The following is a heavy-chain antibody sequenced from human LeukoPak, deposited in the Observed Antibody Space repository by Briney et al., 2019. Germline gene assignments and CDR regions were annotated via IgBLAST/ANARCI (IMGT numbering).Heavy chain of an antibody. CDR1: ELTFSSYA. J-gene: IGHJ4*02. D-gene: IGHD3-10*01. Sequence: GGSLRLTCAASELTFSSYAMNWVRQAPGKGLEWVSDIFHDGSHKYYADSVKGRFTVSRDNSNNTLFLQMDSLRTEDTAVYYCASDRRPWVRGVIGNDWGQGTLVTVSS. V-gene: IGHV3-30*04. CDR2: IFHDGSHK. CDR3: ASDRRPWVRGVIGND.